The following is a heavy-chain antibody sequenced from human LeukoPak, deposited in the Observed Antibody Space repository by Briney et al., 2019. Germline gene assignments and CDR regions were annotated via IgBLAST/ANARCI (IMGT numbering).Heavy chain of an antibody. CDR2: MNPNSGNT. J-gene: IGHJ4*02. Sequence: ASVKVSCKASGYTFTSYDINWVRQATGQGLEWMGWMNPNSGNTGYAQKFQGRVTITRNTSISTAYMELSSLRSEDTAVYYCARGYSSGWYEGDYFDYWGQGTLVTVSS. CDR3: ARGYSSGWYEGDYFDY. V-gene: IGHV1-8*01. CDR1: GYTFTSYD. D-gene: IGHD6-19*01.